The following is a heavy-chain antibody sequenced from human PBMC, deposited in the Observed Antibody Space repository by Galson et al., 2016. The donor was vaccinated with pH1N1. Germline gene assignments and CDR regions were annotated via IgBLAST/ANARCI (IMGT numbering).Heavy chain of an antibody. J-gene: IGHJ3*02. Sequence: SLRLSCAASGFTFSSYAMRWVRQAPGKGLEWVSAISGSGGSTYYADSVKGRVTISRDNSKNKLYLQMNSLRTEDTAVYYCAKTLTHDEIYDAFDIWGQGTMVNVSS. CDR2: ISGSGGST. D-gene: IGHD2/OR15-2a*01. CDR1: GFTFSSYA. CDR3: AKTLTHDEIYDAFDI. V-gene: IGHV3-23*01.